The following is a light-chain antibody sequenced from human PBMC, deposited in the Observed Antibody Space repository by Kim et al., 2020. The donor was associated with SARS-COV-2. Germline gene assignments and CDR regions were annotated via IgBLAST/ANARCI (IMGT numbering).Light chain of an antibody. CDR2: KDS. CDR3: YSAADNNLV. J-gene: IGLJ3*02. V-gene: IGLV3-27*01. Sequence: VSPGQTARITCAGDVLAKKYARWFQQKPGQAPVLVIYKDSERPSGIPERFAGASSGTTVTLTISGAQVEDEADYYCYSAADNNLVFGGGTQLTVL. CDR1: VLAKKY.